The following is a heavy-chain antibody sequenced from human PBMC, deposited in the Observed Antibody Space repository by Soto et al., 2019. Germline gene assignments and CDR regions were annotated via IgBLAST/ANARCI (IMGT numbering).Heavy chain of an antibody. Sequence: PSETLSLTCTVSGGSISSGGYYWSWVRQHPGKGLEWIGYIYYSGSTYYTPSLKSRVTISVDTSKNQFSLKLSSVTAADTAVYYCARDAGRYCSGGSCYSDSFNWFDPWGQGTLVTVSS. D-gene: IGHD2-15*01. J-gene: IGHJ5*02. CDR1: GGSISSGGYY. CDR2: IYYSGST. CDR3: ARDAGRYCSGGSCYSDSFNWFDP. V-gene: IGHV4-31*03.